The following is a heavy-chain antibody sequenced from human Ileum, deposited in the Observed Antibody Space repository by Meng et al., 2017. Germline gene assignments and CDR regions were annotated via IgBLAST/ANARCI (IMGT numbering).Heavy chain of an antibody. V-gene: IGHV3-23*01. J-gene: IGHJ4*02. D-gene: IGHD2-21*01. CDR3: ARGCNNINCYFRN. CDR2: IGSTT. CDR1: GSSFSNYA. Sequence: EVRLLESGGGLVQPGGSLRLSCAASGSSFSNYAMDWVRQAPGKGLEWISTIGSTTYYADSVKGRFTVSRDTSKNTLYLQMNSLRAEDAAVYYCARGCNNINCYFRNWGQGTLVTVSS.